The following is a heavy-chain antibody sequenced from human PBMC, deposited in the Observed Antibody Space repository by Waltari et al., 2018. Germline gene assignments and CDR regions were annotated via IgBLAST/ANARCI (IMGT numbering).Heavy chain of an antibody. CDR1: GGSISSYS. D-gene: IGHD3-22*01. J-gene: IGHJ6*03. Sequence: QVQLQESGPGLVKPSETLSLTCTVSGGSISSYSWSWIRQPPGKGLEWIGYIYYSGSTNYNPSLKSRVTISVDTSKNQFSLKLSSVTAADTAVYYCARGSSGQYYYYMDVWGKGTTVTVSS. CDR3: ARGSSGQYYYYMDV. V-gene: IGHV4-59*01. CDR2: IYYSGST.